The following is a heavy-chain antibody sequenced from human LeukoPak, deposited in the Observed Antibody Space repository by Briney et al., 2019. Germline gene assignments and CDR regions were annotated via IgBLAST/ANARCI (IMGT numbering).Heavy chain of an antibody. J-gene: IGHJ4*02. Sequence: PGGSLRLSCAASGFTFTNAWMNWVRQAPGKGLEWVSSISGSSTYIFYAESVKGRFTISRDNAKNSLYLQMNSLRAEDTAVYYCARANYDFWSGYYTTDFDYWGQGTLVTVSS. CDR2: ISGSSTYI. CDR1: GFTFTNAW. D-gene: IGHD3-3*01. CDR3: ARANYDFWSGYYTTDFDY. V-gene: IGHV3-21*01.